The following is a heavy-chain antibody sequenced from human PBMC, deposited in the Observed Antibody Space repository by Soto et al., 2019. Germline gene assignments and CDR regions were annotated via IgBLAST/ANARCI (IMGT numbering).Heavy chain of an antibody. Sequence: PSETLSLTCTVCGGSISSYYWSWIWQPPGSGLEWIGYISYSGSTNYNPSLKSRVTISVDTSKNQYSLKLSSVTTADTAVYYCARHPSSWFGEPYDWFDPWGQGTLVTVS. CDR3: ARHPSSWFGEPYDWFDP. CDR1: GGSISSYY. J-gene: IGHJ5*02. CDR2: ISYSGST. V-gene: IGHV4-59*08. D-gene: IGHD3-10*01.